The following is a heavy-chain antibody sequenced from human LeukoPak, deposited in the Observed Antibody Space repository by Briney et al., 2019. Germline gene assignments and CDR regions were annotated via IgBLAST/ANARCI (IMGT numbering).Heavy chain of an antibody. CDR2: IYSGGST. Sequence: PGVSLRLSCAASGFTVSSNYMSWVRQAPGKGLEWVSVIYSGGSTYYADSVKGRFTISRDNSKHTLYLQMNSLRAEDTAVYYCARDSVSDSYGMDVWGQGTTVTVSS. V-gene: IGHV3-66*02. J-gene: IGHJ6*02. D-gene: IGHD1-26*01. CDR3: ARDSVSDSYGMDV. CDR1: GFTVSSNY.